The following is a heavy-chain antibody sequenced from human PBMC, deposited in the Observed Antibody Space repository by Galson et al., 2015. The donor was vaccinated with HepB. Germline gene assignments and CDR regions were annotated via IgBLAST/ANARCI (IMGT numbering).Heavy chain of an antibody. CDR2: ISYDGSNK. CDR3: AKDGVEDIVVAALGYYYYMDV. D-gene: IGHD2-2*01. J-gene: IGHJ6*03. CDR1: GSTFSSYG. Sequence: SLRLSCAASGSTFSSYGMHWVRQAPGKGLEWVAVISYDGSNKYYADSVKGRFTISRDNSKNTLYLQMNSLRAEDTAVYYCAKDGVEDIVVAALGYYYYMDVWGKGTTVTVSS. V-gene: IGHV3-30*18.